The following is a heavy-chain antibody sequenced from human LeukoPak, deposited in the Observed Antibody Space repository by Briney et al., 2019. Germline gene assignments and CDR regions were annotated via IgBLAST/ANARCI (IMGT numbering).Heavy chain of an antibody. D-gene: IGHD3-10*01. J-gene: IGHJ6*03. Sequence: SETLSLTCTVSGYSISSGYYWGWIRQPPGKGLEWIGSIYHSGSTYYNPSLKSRVTISVDTSKNQFSLKLSSVTAADTAVYYCARDRYYGSGSSYLYYYYYMDVWGKGTTVTVSS. CDR1: GYSISSGYY. CDR2: IYHSGST. V-gene: IGHV4-38-2*02. CDR3: ARDRYYGSGSSYLYYYYYMDV.